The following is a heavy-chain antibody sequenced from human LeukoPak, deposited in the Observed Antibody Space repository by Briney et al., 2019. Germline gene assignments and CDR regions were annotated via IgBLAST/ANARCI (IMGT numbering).Heavy chain of an antibody. CDR3: AKDGAWLRFDD. J-gene: IGHJ4*02. D-gene: IGHD5-12*01. CDR1: GFTFTTYA. Sequence: GGSLRLSCGASGFTFTTYAMTWVRQAPGKGLEWVSSITGSGGSTYYGDSVKGRFTISRDDPRNTLYLQMENLRAEDTAVYYCAKDGAWLRFDDWGQGILVTVSS. CDR2: ITGSGGST. V-gene: IGHV3-23*01.